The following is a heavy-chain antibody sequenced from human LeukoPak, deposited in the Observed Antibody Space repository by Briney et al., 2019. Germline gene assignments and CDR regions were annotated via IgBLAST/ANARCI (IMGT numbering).Heavy chain of an antibody. Sequence: GGSLRLSCAASGFTFSSYGMHWVRQAPGKGLEWVAVISYDGSNKYYADSVKGRFTISRDNSKNTLYLQMNSLRAEDTAVYYCAKEASPGTAAAAPGSWGQGTLVTVSS. D-gene: IGHD6-13*01. V-gene: IGHV3-30*18. J-gene: IGHJ4*02. CDR1: GFTFSSYG. CDR2: ISYDGSNK. CDR3: AKEASPGTAAAAPGS.